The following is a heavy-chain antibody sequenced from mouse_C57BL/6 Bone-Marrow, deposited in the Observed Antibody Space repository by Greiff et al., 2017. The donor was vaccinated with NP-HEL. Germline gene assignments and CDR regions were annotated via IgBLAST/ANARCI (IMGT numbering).Heavy chain of an antibody. D-gene: IGHD1-1*01. V-gene: IGHV3-8*01. Sequence: DVKLQESGPGLAKPSQTLSLTCSVTGYSITSDYWNWIRKFPGNKLEYMGYISYSGSTSYNPSLKSRISITRDTSKNQYYLQLNSVTTEDTATNYCARSPRSSYRYYYAMDYWGQGTSVTVSS. CDR2: ISYSGST. J-gene: IGHJ4*01. CDR3: ARSPRSSYRYYYAMDY. CDR1: GYSITSDY.